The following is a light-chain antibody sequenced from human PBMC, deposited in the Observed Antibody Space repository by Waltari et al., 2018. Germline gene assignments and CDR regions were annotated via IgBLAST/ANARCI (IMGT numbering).Light chain of an antibody. J-gene: IGKJ1*01. Sequence: DIQMTQSPSSLSASVGDRVTMTCRASQNIGIYLNWYQQKPGKAPKLLIYAASSLQSGVPSRFSVSGSGTDFTLTISSLQPEDFATYYCQQSHNTPWTFGQGTKVEIK. V-gene: IGKV1-39*01. CDR1: QNIGIY. CDR2: AAS. CDR3: QQSHNTPWT.